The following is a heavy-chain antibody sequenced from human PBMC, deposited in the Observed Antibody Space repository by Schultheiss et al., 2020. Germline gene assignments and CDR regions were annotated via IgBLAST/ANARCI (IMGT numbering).Heavy chain of an antibody. J-gene: IGHJ3*02. D-gene: IGHD3-10*01. CDR2: IYHSGST. CDR1: GYSISSGYY. Sequence: SETMSLTCDVSGYSISSGYYWGWIRQPPGKGLEWIGTIYHSGSTYYNPSLKSRVTMSVDTSKNQFSLNLSSVTASDTAVYYCARSRSSGSSYAAFDIWGPGTMVTVSS. V-gene: IGHV4-38-2*01. CDR3: ARSRSSGSSYAAFDI.